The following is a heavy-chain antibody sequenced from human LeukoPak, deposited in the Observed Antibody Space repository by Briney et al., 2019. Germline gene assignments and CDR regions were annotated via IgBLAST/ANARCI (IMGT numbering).Heavy chain of an antibody. CDR2: IHHSGST. CDR3: ATYYVGIGGRGH. Sequence: PSETLSLTCAVSGGSVSSTNWWSWVRQPPGKGLEWIGEIHHSGSTNYNPSLKSRVAVSVDKSENQFSLKLSTVTAADTAVYYCATYYVGIGGRGHWGPGTLVTVSS. J-gene: IGHJ4*02. V-gene: IGHV4-4*02. CDR1: GGSVSSTNW. D-gene: IGHD2-15*01.